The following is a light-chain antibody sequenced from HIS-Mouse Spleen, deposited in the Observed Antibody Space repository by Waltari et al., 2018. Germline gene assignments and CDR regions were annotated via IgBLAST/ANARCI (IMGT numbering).Light chain of an antibody. CDR3: CSYAGSSTFEV. V-gene: IGLV2-23*03. CDR1: SSDVGSYNL. Sequence: QSALTQPASVSGSPGQAITTPCTGTSSDVGSYNLVSWYQQHPGKSPKIMIYEGSKRPSGVSNRFSGSKSGNTASLTISGLQAEDEADYYCCSYAGSSTFEVFGGGTKLTVL. J-gene: IGLJ2*01. CDR2: EGS.